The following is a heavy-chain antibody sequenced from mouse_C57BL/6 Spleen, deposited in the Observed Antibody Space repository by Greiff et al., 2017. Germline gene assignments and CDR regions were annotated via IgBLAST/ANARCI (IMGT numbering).Heavy chain of an antibody. CDR2: INPSTGGT. CDR3: ARRGGYGGLFAY. D-gene: IGHD2-2*01. J-gene: IGHJ2*01. V-gene: IGHV1-42*01. Sequence: VQLQQSGPELVKPGASVKISCKASGYSFTGYYMNWVKQSPEKSLEWIGEINPSTGGTTYNQKFKAKATLTVDKSSSTAYMQLKSLTSEDSAVYYCARRGGYGGLFAYWGQGTTLTVSS. CDR1: GYSFTGYY.